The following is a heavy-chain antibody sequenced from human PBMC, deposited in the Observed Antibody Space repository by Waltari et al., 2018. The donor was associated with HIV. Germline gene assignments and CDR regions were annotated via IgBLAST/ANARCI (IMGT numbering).Heavy chain of an antibody. D-gene: IGHD5-12*01. CDR2: ISSSSSTI. CDR1: GFTFSSYS. V-gene: IGHV3-48*04. J-gene: IGHJ4*02. Sequence: EVQLVESGGGLVQPGGSLRLSCAASGFTFSSYSINWFRQAPGKGLEWVSYISSSSSTIYYADSVKGRFTISRDNAKNSLYLQMNSLRAEDTAVYYCARGPGGYESDYWGQGTLVTVSS. CDR3: ARGPGGYESDY.